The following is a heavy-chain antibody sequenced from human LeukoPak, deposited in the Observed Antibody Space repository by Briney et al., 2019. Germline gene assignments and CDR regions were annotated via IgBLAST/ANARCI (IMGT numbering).Heavy chain of an antibody. Sequence: SETLSLTCTVSGGSISNTNYYWGWIRQPPGKGLEWIGNIYYSGGTYYNPSLKSRVTIFVDRSKNQFSLKLSSVTAADTAVYYCARGVGFLEWFTAGGPFYYMDVWGKGTTVTVSS. CDR2: IYYSGGT. V-gene: IGHV4-39*07. CDR1: GGSISNTNYY. CDR3: ARGVGFLEWFTAGGPFYYMDV. D-gene: IGHD3-3*01. J-gene: IGHJ6*03.